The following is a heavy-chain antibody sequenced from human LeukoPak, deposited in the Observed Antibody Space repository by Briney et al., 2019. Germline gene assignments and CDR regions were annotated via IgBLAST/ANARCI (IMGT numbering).Heavy chain of an antibody. CDR1: GGSISSYY. V-gene: IGHV4-4*07. Sequence: SETLSLTCTVSGGSISSYYWSWIRQPAGRGLEWIGRIYTSGSSNYNPYLKSRVTMSVDTSKNQFSLKLSSVTAADTAVYYCARDIRVRAAAGLDAFDIWGQGTMVTVSS. CDR2: IYTSGSS. J-gene: IGHJ3*02. CDR3: ARDIRVRAAAGLDAFDI. D-gene: IGHD6-13*01.